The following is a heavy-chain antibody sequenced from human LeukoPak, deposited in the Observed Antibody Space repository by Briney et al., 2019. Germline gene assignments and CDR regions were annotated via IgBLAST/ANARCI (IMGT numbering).Heavy chain of an antibody. CDR2: MNPNSGNT. CDR3: ARGIISGYDSDY. Sequence: ASVKVSCKASGYTFTSYDIIWVRQATGQGLEWMGWMNPNSGNTGYAQKFQGRVTMTRNTSISTAYMELSSLRSEDTAVYYCARGIISGYDSDYWGQGTLVTVSS. CDR1: GYTFTSYD. D-gene: IGHD5-12*01. V-gene: IGHV1-8*01. J-gene: IGHJ4*02.